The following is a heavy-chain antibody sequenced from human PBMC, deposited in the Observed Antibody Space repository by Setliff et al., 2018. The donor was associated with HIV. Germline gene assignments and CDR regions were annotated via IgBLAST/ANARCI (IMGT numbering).Heavy chain of an antibody. CDR2: INAANGKT. CDR3: ARGVIRGVISQGGLDY. J-gene: IGHJ4*02. V-gene: IGHV1-3*01. CDR1: GFTFTTYA. D-gene: IGHD3-10*01. Sequence: GASVKVSCKASGFTFTTYAVHLVRQAPGQRPEWMGWINAANGKTRYPQRFEARVTITMDTGASTAYMELNSLRSEDSAVYYCARGVIRGVISQGGLDYWGPGTLVTVSS.